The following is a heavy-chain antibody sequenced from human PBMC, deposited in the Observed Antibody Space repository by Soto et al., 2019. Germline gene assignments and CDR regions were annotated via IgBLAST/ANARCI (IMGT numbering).Heavy chain of an antibody. V-gene: IGHV3-30-3*01. CDR2: ISYDGSNK. CDR3: ARSSSSLYYYYGMDV. CDR1: GFTVSSYA. J-gene: IGHJ6*02. D-gene: IGHD6-6*01. Sequence: PGGSLRISCAASGFTVSSYAMHWVRQAPGKGLEWVAVISYDGSNKYYADSVKGRFTISRDNSKNTLYLQMNSLRAEDTAVYYCARSSSSLYYYYGMDVWGQGTTVTVSS.